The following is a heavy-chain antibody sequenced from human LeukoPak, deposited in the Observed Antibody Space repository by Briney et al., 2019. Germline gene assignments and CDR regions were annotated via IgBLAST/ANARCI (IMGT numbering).Heavy chain of an antibody. J-gene: IGHJ3*02. CDR3: AKDDWIFSKAFDI. D-gene: IGHD2-2*03. CDR2: ISYDGSNK. CDR1: GFTLSIYG. V-gene: IGHV3-30*18. Sequence: GGSLRLSCAASGFTLSIYGMHWVRQASGKGLEWVAVISYDGSNKYYADSVKGRFTISRDNSNNTLYLQMDSLGTEDTAVYYCAKDDWIFSKAFDIWGQGTMVTVSS.